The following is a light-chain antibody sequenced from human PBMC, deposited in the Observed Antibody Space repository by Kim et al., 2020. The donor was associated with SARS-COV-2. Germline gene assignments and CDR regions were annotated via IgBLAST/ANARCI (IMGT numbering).Light chain of an antibody. V-gene: IGKV3-20*01. J-gene: IGKJ2*01. Sequence: EIVLTQSPGTLSLSPGERATLSCRASQSVANNLIAWFQQKPGQTPRLLIYGTSSRVTGIPDRFSASGSGTDFTLTISRLEPEDFAVYYCQQYDNSPYTFGQGTKLEI. CDR3: QQYDNSPYT. CDR2: GTS. CDR1: QSVANNL.